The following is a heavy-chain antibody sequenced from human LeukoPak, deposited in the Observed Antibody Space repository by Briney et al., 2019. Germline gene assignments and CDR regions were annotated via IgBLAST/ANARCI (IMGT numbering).Heavy chain of an antibody. Sequence: SETLSLTCTVSGYSISSGYYWGWIRQPPGKGLEWIGSIYHSGSTYYNPSLKSRVTISVDTSKNQFSLKLSSVTAADTAVYYCARSLIVVVTYDYWGQGTLVTVSS. CDR1: GYSISSGYY. V-gene: IGHV4-38-2*02. D-gene: IGHD2-21*02. CDR2: IYHSGST. J-gene: IGHJ4*02. CDR3: ARSLIVVVTYDY.